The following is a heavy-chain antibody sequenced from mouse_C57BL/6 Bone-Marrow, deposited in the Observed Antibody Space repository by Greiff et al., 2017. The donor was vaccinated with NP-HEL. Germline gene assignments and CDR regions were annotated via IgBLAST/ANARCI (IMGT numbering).Heavy chain of an antibody. CDR1: GFTFSSYG. D-gene: IGHD2-2*01. Sequence: EVQLVESGGDLVKPGGSLKLSCAASGFTFSSYGMSWVRQTPDKRLEWVATISSGGSYTYYPDSVKGRFTISRDNAKNTLYLQMSSLKSEDTAMYYCARNGMVTTPFDCWGQGTTLTVSS. V-gene: IGHV5-6*01. CDR3: ARNGMVTTPFDC. CDR2: ISSGGSYT. J-gene: IGHJ2*01.